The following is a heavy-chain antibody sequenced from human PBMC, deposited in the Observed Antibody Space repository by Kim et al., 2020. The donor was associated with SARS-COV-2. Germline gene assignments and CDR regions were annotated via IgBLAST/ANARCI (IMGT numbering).Heavy chain of an antibody. V-gene: IGHV3-23*01. D-gene: IGHD3-10*01. CDR3: ARNRGSGNYDKYSFDY. CDR1: GFGFSNNA. J-gene: IGHJ4*02. CDR2: IHGGGYYK. Sequence: GGSLRLSCAASGFGFSNNAMSWVRQAPGKGLEWVSMIHGGGYYKHYADSVEGRFSISRDNSKNTLYLQMNNLRVEDTALYYCARNRGSGNYDKYSFDYWGQGTLVTVSS.